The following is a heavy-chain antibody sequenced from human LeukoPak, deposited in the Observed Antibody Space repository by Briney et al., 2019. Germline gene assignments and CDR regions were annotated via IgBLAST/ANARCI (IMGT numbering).Heavy chain of an antibody. CDR1: GYTLTELS. CDR3: ATWTTALSSYFDY. Sequence: ASVKVSCKVSGYTLTELSMHWVRQAPGKGLEWMGGFDPEDGETIYAQRFQGRVTMTEDTSTDTAYMELSSLRSEDTAVYYCATWTTALSSYFDYWGQGTLVTVSS. D-gene: IGHD4-17*01. J-gene: IGHJ4*02. CDR2: FDPEDGET. V-gene: IGHV1-24*01.